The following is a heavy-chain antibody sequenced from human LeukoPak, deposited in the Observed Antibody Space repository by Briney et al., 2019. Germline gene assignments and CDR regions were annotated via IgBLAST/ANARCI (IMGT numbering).Heavy chain of an antibody. Sequence: SETLTLTCAVYGGSFSDYYWSWVRQHPAKGLEWIGKINHRASTNYNPSLKSRVTISVDTSKNQFSLKLSSVTAADTAVYYCARGRRGYSNGSNWFDPRGQGTLVTVSS. CDR1: GGSFSDYY. D-gene: IGHD5-18*01. CDR3: ARGRRGYSNGSNWFDP. J-gene: IGHJ5*02. CDR2: INHRAST. V-gene: IGHV4-34*01.